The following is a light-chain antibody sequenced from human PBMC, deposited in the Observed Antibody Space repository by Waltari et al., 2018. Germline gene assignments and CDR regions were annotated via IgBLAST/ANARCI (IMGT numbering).Light chain of an antibody. CDR2: RNE. Sequence: QSVLTQPPSVSGTPGQRVTISCSVSSSNIGSDYVYWFQQLPGTAPKPLIYRNEERPSGVPDRFSGSKSGTSASLAISGLRSEDEADYYCAAWDDSLSASLFGGGTKVTVL. CDR1: SSNIGSDY. J-gene: IGLJ2*01. V-gene: IGLV1-47*01. CDR3: AAWDDSLSASL.